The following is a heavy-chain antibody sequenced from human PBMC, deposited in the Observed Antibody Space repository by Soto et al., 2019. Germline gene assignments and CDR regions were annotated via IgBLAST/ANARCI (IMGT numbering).Heavy chain of an antibody. CDR3: ARDLPLVDY. J-gene: IGHJ4*02. Sequence: QVQLVQSGAEVKKPGASVKVSCKASGYTFSSYFISWVRQAPGQGLEWMGWISAYNGNTNYAQNLQGRVTMTTDTTSSNTYIVLSCLRCDDTSVYFCARDLPLVDYWGQGTLVTVSS. D-gene: IGHD6-13*01. CDR2: ISAYNGNT. V-gene: IGHV1-18*01. CDR1: GYTFSSYF.